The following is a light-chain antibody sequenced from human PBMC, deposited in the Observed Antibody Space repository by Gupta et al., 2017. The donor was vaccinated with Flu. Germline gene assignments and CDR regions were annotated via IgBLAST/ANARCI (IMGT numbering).Light chain of an antibody. Sequence: EIVMTQSPVSLPVTPGEPAAISCRSSQSLLRSGDYNYVDWFVQKPVQSPQLLIYLGSNRASGVPDRFSGSGSGTEFTLKISRVEAEDVGVYYCMQALQSGPTFGLGTRVDI. V-gene: IGKV2-28*01. CDR3: MQALQSGPT. CDR2: LGS. J-gene: IGKJ1*01. CDR1: QSLLRSGDYNY.